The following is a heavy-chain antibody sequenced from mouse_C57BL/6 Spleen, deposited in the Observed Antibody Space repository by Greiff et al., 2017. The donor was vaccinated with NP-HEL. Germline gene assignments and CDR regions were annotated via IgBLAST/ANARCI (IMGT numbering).Heavy chain of an antibody. V-gene: IGHV3-6*01. Sequence: EVQLQQSGPGLVKPSQSLSLTCSVTGYSITSCSYWNWIRQFPGNKLELMGYLSYDGSTNYNPPLKNRISITRDTSKNQFFLKVNSVTTGDTATYYCARETSTGAMDYWGQGTSVTVSS. CDR1: GYSITSCSY. CDR3: ARETSTGAMDY. CDR2: LSYDGST. J-gene: IGHJ4*01.